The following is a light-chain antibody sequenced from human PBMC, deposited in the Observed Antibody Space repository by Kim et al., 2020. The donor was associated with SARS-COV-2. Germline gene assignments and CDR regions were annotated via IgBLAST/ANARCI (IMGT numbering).Light chain of an antibody. Sequence: QLVLTQSPSASVSLGASVKLTCTLSSGHSSYAIAWHQQQPEKGPRYLMKLNSDGSHSKGDGIPDRFSGSSSGAERYLTISSLQSEDEADYYCQTWGTGIHWVFGGGTQLTVL. CDR3: QTWGTGIHWV. CDR2: LNSDGSH. V-gene: IGLV4-69*01. CDR1: SGHSSYA. J-gene: IGLJ3*02.